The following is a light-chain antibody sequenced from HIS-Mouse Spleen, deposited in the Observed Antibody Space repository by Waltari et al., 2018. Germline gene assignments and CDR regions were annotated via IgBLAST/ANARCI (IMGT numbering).Light chain of an antibody. CDR2: GKN. J-gene: IGLJ3*02. CDR1: SLRSYY. CDR3: NSRDSSGNHWV. V-gene: IGLV3-19*01. Sequence: SSELTQDPAVYVALGQTVRITCQGDSLRSYYASWYQQKPGHAPVLVIYGKNNRPSGIPDRFSGSSSGNTASLTITGAQAEDEADYYCNSRDSSGNHWVFGGGTKLTVL.